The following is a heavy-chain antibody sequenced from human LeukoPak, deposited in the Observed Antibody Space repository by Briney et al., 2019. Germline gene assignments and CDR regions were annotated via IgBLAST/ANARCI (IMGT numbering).Heavy chain of an antibody. V-gene: IGHV1-2*06. CDR2: INPNSGGT. J-gene: IGHJ4*02. CDR3: ARAVWHIAVAATFDY. CDR1: GYTFTGYY. D-gene: IGHD6-19*01. Sequence: ASVKVSCKASGYTFTGYYMHWVRQAPGQGLEWMGRINPNSGGTNYAQKFQGRVTMTRDTSISTAYMELSRLRSDDTAVYYCARAVWHIAVAATFDYWGQGTLVTVSS.